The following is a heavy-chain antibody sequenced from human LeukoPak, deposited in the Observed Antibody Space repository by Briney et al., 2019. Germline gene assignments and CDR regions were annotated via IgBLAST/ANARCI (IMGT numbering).Heavy chain of an antibody. D-gene: IGHD3-10*01. J-gene: IGHJ4*02. CDR2: ISSSGSTI. CDR3: ARGEYGSGSYHIDY. V-gene: IGHV3-48*03. CDR1: GFTFSGYE. Sequence: GGSLRLSCAASGFTFSGYEMNWVRQAPGKGLEWVSYISSSGSTIYYADSVKGRFTISRDNAKNSLYLQMNSLRAEDTAVYYCARGEYGSGSYHIDYWGQGTLVTVSS.